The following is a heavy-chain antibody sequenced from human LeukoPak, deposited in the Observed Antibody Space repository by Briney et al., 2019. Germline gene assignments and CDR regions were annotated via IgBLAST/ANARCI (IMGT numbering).Heavy chain of an antibody. CDR1: GGSISSSSYY. CDR3: ARGAKGTGIFDY. Sequence: SETLSLTCTVSGGSISSSSYYWGWIRQPPGKGLEWIGSIYYSGSTYYNPSLKSRVTISVDTSKNQFSLKLSSVTAADTAVYYCARGAKGTGIFDYWGQGTLVTVSS. D-gene: IGHD3/OR15-3a*01. V-gene: IGHV4-39*01. CDR2: IYYSGST. J-gene: IGHJ4*02.